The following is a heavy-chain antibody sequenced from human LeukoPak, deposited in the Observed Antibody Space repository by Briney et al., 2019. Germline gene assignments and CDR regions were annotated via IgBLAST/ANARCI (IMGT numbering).Heavy chain of an antibody. V-gene: IGHV3-23*01. J-gene: IGHJ4*02. CDR3: AKVGDNWDFDY. Sequence: PGGSLRLSCAASGITFSSYAMSWVRQAPGKGLEWVSTIVGRGGITYYADSVKGRFTTSRDNSKNTLYLHMNSLRAEDTAVYYCAKVGDNWDFDYWGQGTLVSVSS. CDR1: GITFSSYA. D-gene: IGHD3-16*01. CDR2: IVGRGGIT.